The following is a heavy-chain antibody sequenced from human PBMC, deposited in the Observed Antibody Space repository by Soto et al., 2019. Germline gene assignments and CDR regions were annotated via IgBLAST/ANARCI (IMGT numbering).Heavy chain of an antibody. V-gene: IGHV3-30*18. D-gene: IGHD2-15*01. CDR1: GFSFRNYG. CDR3: AKDHGGGNFFLYFDL. CDR2: ISYEGSRI. Sequence: GGSLRLSCAASGFSFRNYGMHWVRQAPGKGLGWVAVISYEGSRISYAASVKGRFTISRDNSKNAVFLQMNRLTPDDTAVYSCAKDHGGGNFFLYFDLWGQGTLVTVSS. J-gene: IGHJ4*02.